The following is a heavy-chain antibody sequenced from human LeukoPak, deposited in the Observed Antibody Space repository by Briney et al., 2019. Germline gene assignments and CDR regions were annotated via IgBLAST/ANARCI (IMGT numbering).Heavy chain of an antibody. D-gene: IGHD2-2*01. J-gene: IGHJ6*03. CDR1: GGTFNSYA. CDR2: IIPILGIA. Sequence: SVKVSCKASGGTFNSYAISWVRQAPGQGLEWMGRIIPILGIANYAQKFQGRVTITADKSTSTAYMELSSLRSEDTAVYYCARVRYCSSTSCLPHYYYYYMDVWGKGTTVTVSS. V-gene: IGHV1-69*04. CDR3: ARVRYCSSTSCLPHYYYYYMDV.